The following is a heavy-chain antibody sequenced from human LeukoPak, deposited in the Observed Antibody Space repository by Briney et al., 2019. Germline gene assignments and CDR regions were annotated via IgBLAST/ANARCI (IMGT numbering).Heavy chain of an antibody. Sequence: PGGSLRLSCAASGFTFSSYGMHWVRQAPGKGLEWVAVIWYDGSNKYYADSVKGRFTISRDNSKNTLYLQMNSLRAEDTAVYYCARDPRCSSTSCYGVDYFDYWGQGTLVTVSS. J-gene: IGHJ4*02. V-gene: IGHV3-33*01. D-gene: IGHD2-2*01. CDR2: IWYDGSNK. CDR3: ARDPRCSSTSCYGVDYFDY. CDR1: GFTFSSYG.